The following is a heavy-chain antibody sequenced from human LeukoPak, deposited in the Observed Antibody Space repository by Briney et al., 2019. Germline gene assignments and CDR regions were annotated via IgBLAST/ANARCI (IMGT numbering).Heavy chain of an antibody. V-gene: IGHV1-2*02. J-gene: IGHJ4*02. Sequence: GASVTVSCTASGYTFTGYYMHWVRQAPGQGLEWMGWINPNSGDTKYAQKFQGRVTMTRDTSISTAYMELSRLRSDDTAVYYCATQRGSYLWGTDFDYWGQGTLVTVSS. CDR3: ATQRGSYLWGTDFDY. D-gene: IGHD3-16*01. CDR2: INPNSGDT. CDR1: GYTFTGYY.